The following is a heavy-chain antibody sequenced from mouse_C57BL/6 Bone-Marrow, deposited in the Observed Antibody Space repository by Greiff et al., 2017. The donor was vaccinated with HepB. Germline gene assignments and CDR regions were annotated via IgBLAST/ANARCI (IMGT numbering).Heavy chain of an antibody. CDR3: ARAALLYYFDY. Sequence: DVKLVESEGGLVQPGSSMKLSCTASGFTFSDYYMAWVRQVPEKGLEWVANINYDGSSTYYLDSLKSRFIISRDNAKNILYLQMSSLKSEDTATYYCARAALLYYFDYWGQGTTLTVSS. D-gene: IGHD1-2*01. CDR2: INYDGSST. CDR1: GFTFSDYY. J-gene: IGHJ2*01. V-gene: IGHV5-16*01.